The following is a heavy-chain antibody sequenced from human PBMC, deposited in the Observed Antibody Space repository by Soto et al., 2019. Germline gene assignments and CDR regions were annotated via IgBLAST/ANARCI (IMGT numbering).Heavy chain of an antibody. V-gene: IGHV1-18*01. CDR3: AMVDVYVTPSPQDV. J-gene: IGHJ6*02. CDR2: INTYNGNT. CDR1: GYTFTRYG. Sequence: QVQLVQSGAEVKNPGASVKVSCKASGYTFTRYGIGWARQAPGQGLEWMGWINTYNGNTNYAQNVQGRVTLTTDTSTSTAYMELRSLRSYDTAIYYCAMVDVYVTPSPQDVWGQGTTVIVSS. D-gene: IGHD3-16*01.